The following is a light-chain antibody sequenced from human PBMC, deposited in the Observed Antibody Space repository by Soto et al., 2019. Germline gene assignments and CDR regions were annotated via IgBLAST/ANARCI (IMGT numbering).Light chain of an antibody. V-gene: IGLV4-69*01. J-gene: IGLJ2*01. CDR3: QTCGTGIHVV. CDR2: LNSDGSH. CDR1: SGHSSYA. Sequence: QPVLTQSPSASASLGASVKLTCTLSSGHSSYAIAWHQQQPEKGPRYLMKLNSDGSHSKGDGIPDRFSGSSSGAERYLTISILQSEDEADYYCQTCGTGIHVVFGGGTKLTVL.